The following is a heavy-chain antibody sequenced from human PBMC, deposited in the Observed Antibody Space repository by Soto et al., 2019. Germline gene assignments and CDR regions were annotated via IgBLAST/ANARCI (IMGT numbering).Heavy chain of an antibody. CDR2: ISSSGSTI. D-gene: IGHD2-2*01. V-gene: IGHV3-11*01. Sequence: GSMRLSCAASRFTFSDYYMSWMRQAPGKGLEWVSYISSSGSTIYYADSVKGRFTISRDNAKNSLYLQMNSLRAEDTAVYYCARRVVPAAIDYYYGMDVWGQGTMVTVSS. CDR1: RFTFSDYY. CDR3: ARRVVPAAIDYYYGMDV. J-gene: IGHJ6*02.